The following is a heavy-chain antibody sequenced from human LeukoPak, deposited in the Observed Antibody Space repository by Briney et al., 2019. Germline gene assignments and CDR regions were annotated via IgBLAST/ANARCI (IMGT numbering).Heavy chain of an antibody. J-gene: IGHJ4*02. D-gene: IGHD5-24*01. Sequence: GGSLRLSCAASGFTFSSYWMSWVRQAPGKGLEWVANIKQDGSEKYYVDSVKGRFTISRDNSKNMVYLQMNSLTVEDAATYYCAKRTMSAFDSWGQGTLLIVSS. CDR1: GFTFSSYW. CDR3: AKRTMSAFDS. CDR2: IKQDGSEK. V-gene: IGHV3-7*03.